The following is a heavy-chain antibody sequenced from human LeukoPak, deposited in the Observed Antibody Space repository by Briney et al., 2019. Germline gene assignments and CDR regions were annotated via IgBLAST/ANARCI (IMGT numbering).Heavy chain of an antibody. D-gene: IGHD3-22*01. CDR3: ARGRPNYYGSDGHYYRRDGDY. V-gene: IGHV3-23*01. Sequence: GGSLRLSCAASGYTFSIYAMSWVRQAPGKGLQWVSSITSRGESTWYVDSVKGRFTITRDNSENTLYLQMHSLRAEDTAVYYWARGRPNYYGSDGHYYRRDGDYWGRGTLVSVSS. CDR1: GYTFSIYA. CDR2: ITSRGEST. J-gene: IGHJ4*02.